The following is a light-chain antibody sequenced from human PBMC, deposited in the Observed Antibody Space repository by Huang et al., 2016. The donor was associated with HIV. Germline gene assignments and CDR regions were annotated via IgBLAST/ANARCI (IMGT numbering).Light chain of an antibody. CDR3: LQHYTYPWT. J-gene: IGKJ1*01. Sequence: DIQMTQSPSAMSSSVGDRDTITRRASQDISHYLAWFQQKPGKGPKLLIYAASNLQTGVPSRFSGSGSGAEFTLTISSLQPEDFASYYCLQHYTYPWTFGQGTKVEIK. CDR2: AAS. V-gene: IGKV1-17*03. CDR1: QDISHY.